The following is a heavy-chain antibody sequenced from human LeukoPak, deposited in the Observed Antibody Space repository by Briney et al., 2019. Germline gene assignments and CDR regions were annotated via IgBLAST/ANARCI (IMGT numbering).Heavy chain of an antibody. Sequence: PSETLSLTCAVSGDSMTSNNWWSWVRQPPGKGLEWIGDIYHTGRTNYNPSLKSRVTISVDKSKKQFSLKLDSVTAADTAVYYCARGTKADGTFMFDFWGQGTLVTVSS. J-gene: IGHJ4*02. CDR2: IYHTGRT. CDR1: GDSMTSNNW. CDR3: ARGTKADGTFMFDF. V-gene: IGHV4-4*02. D-gene: IGHD5-24*01.